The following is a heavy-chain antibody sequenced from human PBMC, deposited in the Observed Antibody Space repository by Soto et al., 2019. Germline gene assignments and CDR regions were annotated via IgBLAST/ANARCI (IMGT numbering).Heavy chain of an antibody. Sequence: PVGSLRLSCAASGFTFSNYWMHWVRQVPGKGLLWVSLINKGGSSTTYADSVKGRFTISRDNARNTVYLQMNSLRHEDTAVYYCARDPAGSGSYSYNGLDVCGQGTPVTVSS. V-gene: IGHV3-74*01. CDR2: INKGGSST. CDR1: GFTFSNYW. CDR3: ARDPAGSGSYSYNGLDV. J-gene: IGHJ6*02. D-gene: IGHD3-10*01.